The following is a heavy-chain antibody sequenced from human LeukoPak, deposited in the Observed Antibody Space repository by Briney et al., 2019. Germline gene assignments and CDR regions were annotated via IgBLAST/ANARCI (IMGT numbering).Heavy chain of an antibody. Sequence: ASVKVSCKASGYTFTSYAMHWVRQAPGQRLEWMGWSNAGNGNTKYSQEFQGRVTITRDTSASTVYLELRRLRPDDTAVYYCVRDQYLNVMTGFDDWGQGTLVTVSS. D-gene: IGHD3-9*01. CDR2: SNAGNGNT. J-gene: IGHJ4*02. CDR1: GYTFTSYA. V-gene: IGHV1-3*02. CDR3: VRDQYLNVMTGFDD.